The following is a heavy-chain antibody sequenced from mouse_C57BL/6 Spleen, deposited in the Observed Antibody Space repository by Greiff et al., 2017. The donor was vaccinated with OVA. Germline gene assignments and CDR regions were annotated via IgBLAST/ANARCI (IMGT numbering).Heavy chain of an antibody. D-gene: IGHD2-4*01. V-gene: IGHV1-42*01. CDR1: GYSFTGYY. CDR3: ARNYYDYDVDY. J-gene: IGHJ2*01. CDR2: INPSTGGT. Sequence: VQLQQSGPELVKPGASVKISCKASGYSFTGYYMNWVKQSPEKSLEWIGEINPSTGGTTYNQKFKAKATLTVDTSSSTAYMQLSSLTSEDSAVYYCARNYYDYDVDYWGQGTTLTVSS.